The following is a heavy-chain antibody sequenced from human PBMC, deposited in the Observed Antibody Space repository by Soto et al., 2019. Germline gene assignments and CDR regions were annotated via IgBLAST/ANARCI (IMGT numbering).Heavy chain of an antibody. CDR2: ISSSSNTI. CDR1: EFTFSSYN. J-gene: IGHJ6*02. D-gene: IGHD1-26*01. CDR3: ARRLVTYYFGMDV. V-gene: IGHV3-48*02. Sequence: EVQLVESGGGLVQPGGSLRLSCVASEFTFSSYNMNCVRQAPGKGLEWVSYISSSSNTIYYADSVKGRFTISRDNAKNSLYLQMNSLRDEDTAVYYCARRLVTYYFGMDVWGQGTTVTVSS.